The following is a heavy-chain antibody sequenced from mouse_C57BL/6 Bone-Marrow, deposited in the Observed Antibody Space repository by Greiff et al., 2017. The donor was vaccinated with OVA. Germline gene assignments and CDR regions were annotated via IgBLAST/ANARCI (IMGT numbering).Heavy chain of an antibody. CDR1: GFNIKDDY. CDR3: TTTVVATPASFAY. J-gene: IGHJ3*01. CDR2: IDPENGDT. V-gene: IGHV14-4*01. Sequence: VQLQQSGAELVRPGASVKLSCTASGFNIKDDYMHWVKQRPEQGLEWIGWIDPENGDTEYASKFQGKATITADTSSNTAYLQLSSLTSEDTAVYYCTTTVVATPASFAYWGQGTLVTVSA. D-gene: IGHD1-1*01.